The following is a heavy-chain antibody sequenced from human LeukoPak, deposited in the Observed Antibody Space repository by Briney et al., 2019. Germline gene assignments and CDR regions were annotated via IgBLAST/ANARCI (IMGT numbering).Heavy chain of an antibody. D-gene: IGHD6-19*01. V-gene: IGHV4-59*08. CDR3: ARLSSGWYVYY. Sequence: PSETLSLTCTVSGGSISSYYWSWIRQPPGKGLEWIGYIYYSGSTNYNPSLKSRVTISVDTSKNQFSLKLSSVTAADTAVYYCARLSSGWYVYYWGRGTRVTVSS. CDR1: GGSISSYY. CDR2: IYYSGST. J-gene: IGHJ4*02.